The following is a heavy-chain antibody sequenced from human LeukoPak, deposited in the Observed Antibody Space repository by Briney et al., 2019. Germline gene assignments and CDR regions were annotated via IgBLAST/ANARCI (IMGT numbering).Heavy chain of an antibody. D-gene: IGHD3-22*01. CDR2: INSDGSST. J-gene: IGHJ4*02. CDR3: ARDFQYYYDSSGSPDY. Sequence: GGSLRLSCAASGFAFSTYWMHWVRQAPGKGLVWVSRINSDGSSTSYADSVKGRFTISRDNAKNTLYLQMNSLRAEDTAVYYCARDFQYYYDSSGSPDYWGQGTLVTVSS. CDR1: GFAFSTYW. V-gene: IGHV3-74*01.